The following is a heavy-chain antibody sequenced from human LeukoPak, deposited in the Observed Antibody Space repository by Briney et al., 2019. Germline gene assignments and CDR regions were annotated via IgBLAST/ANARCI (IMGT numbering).Heavy chain of an antibody. D-gene: IGHD1-1*01. Sequence: PGGSLRLSCAASGFTFSSYAMSWVRQAPGKGLEWVSAISGSGGSTYYADSVKGRFTISRDNSKNTLYLQMNSLRAEDTAVYYCAKNPAIRVEPHYYYYYMDVWGEGTTVTVSS. CDR3: AKNPAIRVEPHYYYYYMDV. J-gene: IGHJ6*03. V-gene: IGHV3-23*01. CDR1: GFTFSSYA. CDR2: ISGSGGST.